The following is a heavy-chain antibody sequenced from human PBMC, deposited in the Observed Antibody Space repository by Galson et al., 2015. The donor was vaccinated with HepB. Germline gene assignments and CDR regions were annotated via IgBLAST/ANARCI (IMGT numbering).Heavy chain of an antibody. CDR3: AKYDSSGFDY. D-gene: IGHD3-22*01. V-gene: IGHV4-59*01. CDR1: GGSISSYY. Sequence: LSLTCTVSGGSISSYYWSWIRQPPGKGLEWIGYVYYSGSTNYNPSLKSRVTISVDTSKNQFSLKLSSVTAADTAVYYCAKYDSSGFDYWGQGTLVTVSS. J-gene: IGHJ4*02. CDR2: VYYSGST.